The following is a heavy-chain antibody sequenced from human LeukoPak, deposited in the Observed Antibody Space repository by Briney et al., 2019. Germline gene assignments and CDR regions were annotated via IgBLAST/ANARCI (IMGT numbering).Heavy chain of an antibody. CDR2: INSDGSTI. V-gene: IGHV3-74*01. CDR1: GFIFSSTW. Sequence: GGSLRLSCAGSGFIFSSTWMHWVRQAPGEGLVWVSRINSDGSTINYADSVKGRFTISRDNAKNSLYLQMNSLRAEDTAVYYCARDNDRTATSLDYWGQGTLVTVSS. J-gene: IGHJ4*02. D-gene: IGHD5-12*01. CDR3: ARDNDRTATSLDY.